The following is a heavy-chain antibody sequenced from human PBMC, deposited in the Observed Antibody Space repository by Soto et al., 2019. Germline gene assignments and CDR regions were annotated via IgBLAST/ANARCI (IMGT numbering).Heavy chain of an antibody. Sequence: QVQLVESGGGVVQPGRSLRLSCAASGFTFSSYAMHWVRQAPGKGLEWVALISYDGNNKYYADSVKGRFTISRDNSKNTVYLQMNSLRPEDSAVYYCVRGGGRRPHSNIDYWGQGTLVTVSS. CDR1: GFTFSSYA. J-gene: IGHJ4*02. CDR2: ISYDGNNK. CDR3: VRGGGRRPHSNIDY. V-gene: IGHV3-30-3*01. D-gene: IGHD3-16*01.